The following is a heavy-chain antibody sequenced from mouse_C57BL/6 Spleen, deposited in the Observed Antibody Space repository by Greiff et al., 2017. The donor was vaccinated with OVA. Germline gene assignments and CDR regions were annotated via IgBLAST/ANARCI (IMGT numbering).Heavy chain of an antibody. CDR2: IRSKSSNYAT. V-gene: IGHV10-3*01. Sequence: EVKLVESGGGLVQPKGSLKLSCAASGFTFNTYAMHWVRQAPGKGLEWVARIRSKSSNYATYYADSVKDRFTISRDDSQSMLYLQINNLKTEDTAMYYCVRDTYGSSFAYWGQGTLVTVSA. CDR3: VRDTYGSSFAY. CDR1: GFTFNTYA. J-gene: IGHJ3*01. D-gene: IGHD1-1*01.